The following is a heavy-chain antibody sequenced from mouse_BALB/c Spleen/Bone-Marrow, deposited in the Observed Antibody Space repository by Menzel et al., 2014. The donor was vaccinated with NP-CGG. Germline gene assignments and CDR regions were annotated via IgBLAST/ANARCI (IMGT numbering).Heavy chain of an antibody. Sequence: EVKLVESGGGLVQPGGSRKLSCAASGFTFSSFGMHWVRQAPEKGLEGVAYISSGSSTIYYADTVKGRFTISRDNPKNTLFLQMTSLRSEDTAMYYCTRKGALITHYYAMDYWGQGTSVTVSS. V-gene: IGHV5-17*02. CDR3: TRKGALITHYYAMDY. CDR1: GFTFSSFG. D-gene: IGHD2-4*01. CDR2: ISSGSSTI. J-gene: IGHJ4*01.